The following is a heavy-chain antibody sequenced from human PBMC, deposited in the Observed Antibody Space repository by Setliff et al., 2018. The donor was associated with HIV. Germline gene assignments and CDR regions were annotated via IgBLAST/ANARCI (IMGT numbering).Heavy chain of an antibody. V-gene: IGHV3-21*01. D-gene: IGHD3-16*01. CDR2: ISIGSGGAI. Sequence: GGSLRLSCAASGFTFRNYKFNWVRQAPGRGLEWVSSISIGSGGAIDYADSVQGRFTISRDNAKNSLYLQMNSLRAEDTAVYYCAIGGEGLDVWGQGTTVTVSS. CDR3: AIGGEGLDV. J-gene: IGHJ6*02. CDR1: GFTFRNYK.